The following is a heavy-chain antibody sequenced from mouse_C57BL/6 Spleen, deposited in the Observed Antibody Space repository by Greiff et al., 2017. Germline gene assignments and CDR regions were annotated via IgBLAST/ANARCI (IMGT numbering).Heavy chain of an antibody. CDR2: FHPYTDDT. D-gene: IGHD1-1*01. CDR1: GYTFTTYP. V-gene: IGHV1-47*01. CDR3: GRRYGSSYPYWDFDV. Sequence: QVQLMESGAELVKPGASVKMSCKASGYTFTTYPIEWMKQHHGKSLEWIGIFHPYTDDTTYNEKFKVKATLTVEKSSSTVYLELGRLASDGAAVYYGGRRYGSSYPYWDFDVWGTGTTVTVSS. J-gene: IGHJ1*03.